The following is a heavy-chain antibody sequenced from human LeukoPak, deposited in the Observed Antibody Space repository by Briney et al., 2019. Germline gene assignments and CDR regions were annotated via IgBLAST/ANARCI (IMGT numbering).Heavy chain of an antibody. CDR2: INSDGGST. CDR3: ARGADTGYSSDY. CDR1: GFTFSRYW. D-gene: IGHD3-9*01. J-gene: IGHJ4*02. Sequence: PGGSLRLSCAASGFTFSRYWMHWVRQAPGKGLVWVSRINSDGGSTSYADSVKGRFTISRDNAKNTLYLQMNSLRAEDTAVYYCARGADTGYSSDYWGQGTLVTVSS. V-gene: IGHV3-74*01.